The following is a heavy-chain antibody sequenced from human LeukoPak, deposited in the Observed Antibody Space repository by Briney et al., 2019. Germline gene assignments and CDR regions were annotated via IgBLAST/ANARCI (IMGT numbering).Heavy chain of an antibody. CDR2: ISAYNGNT. CDR3: ARNMADYGDYVYDAFDI. J-gene: IGHJ3*02. V-gene: IGHV1-18*01. Sequence: GASVKVSCKASGYTFTSYGISWVRQAPGQGLEWMGWISAYNGNTNYAQKLQGRVTMTTDTSTSTAYMELRSLRSDDTAVYYCARNMADYGDYVYDAFDIWGQGTMVTVSS. D-gene: IGHD4-17*01. CDR1: GYTFTSYG.